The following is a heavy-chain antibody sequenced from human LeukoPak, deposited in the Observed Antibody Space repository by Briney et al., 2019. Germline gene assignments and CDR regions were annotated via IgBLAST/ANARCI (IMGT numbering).Heavy chain of an antibody. J-gene: IGHJ4*02. CDR1: GGSFSGYY. D-gene: IGHD3-3*01. CDR3: ARVVADFWSGYYMSRDYYFDY. CDR2: INHSGST. Sequence: SETLSLNCAVYGGSFSGYYWSWIRQPPGKGLEWIGEINHSGSTNYNPSLKSRVTISVDTSKNQFSLKLSSVTAADIAVYYCARVVADFWSGYYMSRDYYFDYWGQGTLVTVSS. V-gene: IGHV4-34*01.